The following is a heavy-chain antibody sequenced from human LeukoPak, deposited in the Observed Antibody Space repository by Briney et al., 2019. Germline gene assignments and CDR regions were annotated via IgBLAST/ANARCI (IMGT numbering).Heavy chain of an antibody. J-gene: IGHJ3*02. Sequence: ASVKVSCKASGYTFTSYDINWVRQATGQGLEWMGWMNPNSGNTGYAQKFQGRVTITRNTSISTAYMELSSLRSEDTAMYYCARGVQYYDFWSGYYTELNAFDIWGQGTMVTVSS. V-gene: IGHV1-8*03. CDR3: ARGVQYYDFWSGYYTELNAFDI. CDR1: GYTFTSYD. CDR2: MNPNSGNT. D-gene: IGHD3-3*01.